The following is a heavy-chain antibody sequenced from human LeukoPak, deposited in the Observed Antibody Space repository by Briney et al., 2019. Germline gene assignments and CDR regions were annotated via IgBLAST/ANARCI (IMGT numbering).Heavy chain of an antibody. CDR1: GFTFSSCA. Sequence: GGSLRLSCAASGFTFSSCAMYWVRQAPGKGLEWVAIISYDGTYNYYADSVKGRFTISRDNSHSTLHLQMNSLRAEDTAVYYSARRRIGVLRGVTGPPDYWGQGTLVTVSS. CDR3: ARRRIGVLRGVTGPPDY. V-gene: IGHV3-30*04. CDR2: ISYDGTYN. J-gene: IGHJ4*02. D-gene: IGHD3-10*01.